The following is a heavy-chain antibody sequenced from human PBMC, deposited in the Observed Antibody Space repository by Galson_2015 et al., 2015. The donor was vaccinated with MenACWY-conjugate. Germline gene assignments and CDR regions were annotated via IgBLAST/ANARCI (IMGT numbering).Heavy chain of an antibody. D-gene: IGHD2-21*01. CDR1: GFTFSIYA. V-gene: IGHV3-30*01. CDR3: ASAYCHSSSTSTSTNHFQY. CDR2: MSYDGGIP. Sequence: SVRVSCEASGFTFSIYAMHWVRQAPGKGLEWVAVMSYDGGIPYYADSVKGRFAFSRDNSNSTLSLQMNSLRAEDTAVYYCASAYCHSSSTSTSTNHFQYWGQGTLVTVSS. J-gene: IGHJ1*01.